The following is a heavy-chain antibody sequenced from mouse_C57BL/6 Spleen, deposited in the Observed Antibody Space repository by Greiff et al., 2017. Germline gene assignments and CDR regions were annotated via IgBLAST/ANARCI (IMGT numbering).Heavy chain of an antibody. Sequence: QVQLQQPGAELVMPGASVKLSCKASGYTFTSYWMHWVKQRPGQGLEWIGEIDPSDSYTNYNQQFKGKSTLTVDKSSSTAYMQLSSLTSEDSSVYYCARSTFTTVVATDDYDCWGPGATLTVAS. CDR1: GYTFTSYW. CDR2: IDPSDSYT. J-gene: IGHJ2*01. CDR3: ARSTFTTVVATDDYDC. D-gene: IGHD1-1*01. V-gene: IGHV1-69*01.